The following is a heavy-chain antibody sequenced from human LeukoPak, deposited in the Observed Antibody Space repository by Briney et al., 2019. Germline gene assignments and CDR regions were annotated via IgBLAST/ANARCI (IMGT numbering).Heavy chain of an antibody. Sequence: PSETLSLTCTVSGGSISSYYWSWIRQPPGKGLEWIGYIYYSGSTYYNPSLKSRVTISVDTSKNQFSLKLSSVTAADTAVYYCTRGHPGVVRGTNWFDPWGQGTLVTVSS. J-gene: IGHJ5*02. CDR2: IYYSGST. CDR3: TRGHPGVVRGTNWFDP. D-gene: IGHD3-10*01. V-gene: IGHV4-59*08. CDR1: GGSISSYY.